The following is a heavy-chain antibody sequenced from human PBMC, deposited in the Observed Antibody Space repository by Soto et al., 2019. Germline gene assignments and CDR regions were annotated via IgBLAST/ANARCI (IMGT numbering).Heavy chain of an antibody. V-gene: IGHV1-18*01. J-gene: IGHJ5*02. Sequence: QVQLVQSGAEVKKPGASVKVSCKASGYTFTSYGISWVRQAPGQGLEWMGWISAYNGNTNYAQKLQGRVTMTTDTDTSTAYMELRSLRSDDTAVYYCARGRGITIFGVVDGWFDPWGQGTLVTVSS. D-gene: IGHD3-3*01. CDR1: GYTFTSYG. CDR3: ARGRGITIFGVVDGWFDP. CDR2: ISAYNGNT.